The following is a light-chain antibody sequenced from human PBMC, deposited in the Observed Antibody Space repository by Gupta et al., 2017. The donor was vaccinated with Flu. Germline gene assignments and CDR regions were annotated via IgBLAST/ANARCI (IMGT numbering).Light chain of an antibody. CDR3: SSYGSIITRYV. Sequence: QSALTQPASVSGSPGQSITISCTGTSSDIGTYNYVSWYQQHPGKAPKLLIYEVGNRPSGVAHRFSGSKSGNTASLTISGLQAEDEADYYCSSYGSIITRYVVGSETKVTVL. J-gene: IGLJ1*01. V-gene: IGLV2-14*01. CDR1: SSDIGTYNY. CDR2: EVG.